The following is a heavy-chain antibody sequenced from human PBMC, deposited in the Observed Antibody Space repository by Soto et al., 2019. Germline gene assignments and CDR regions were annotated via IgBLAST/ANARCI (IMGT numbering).Heavy chain of an antibody. J-gene: IGHJ4*02. D-gene: IGHD3-3*02. CDR3: ARGPLAWVPGHPYYFDY. Sequence: ASVKVSCKASGGTFSSYTISWVRQAPGQGLEWMGRIIPILGIANYAQKFQGRVAITADKSTSTAYMELSSLRSEDTAVYYCARGPLAWVPGHPYYFDYWGQGTLVTVS. CDR1: GGTFSSYT. V-gene: IGHV1-69*02. CDR2: IIPILGIA.